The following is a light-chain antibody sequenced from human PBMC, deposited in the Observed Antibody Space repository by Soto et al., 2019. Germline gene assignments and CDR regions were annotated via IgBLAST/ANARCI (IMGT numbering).Light chain of an antibody. CDR2: GAS. J-gene: IGKJ1*01. Sequence: EIVLTQSPCTLSLSPGERATLSCRASQTISNNYLAWYQQKPGQAPRLLIYGASSRATGIPDRFSGSGSGTDFTLTISRLEPEDSAVYHCQQYGSSPTTFGQGTKVDIK. CDR3: QQYGSSPTT. CDR1: QTISNNY. V-gene: IGKV3-20*01.